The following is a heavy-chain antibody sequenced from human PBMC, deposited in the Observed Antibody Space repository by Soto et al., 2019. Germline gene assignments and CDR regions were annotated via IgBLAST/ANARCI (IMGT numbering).Heavy chain of an antibody. CDR3: ARDPRGAYYHDH. CDR2: IYYTGNT. CDR1: GGSVSSGSYY. D-gene: IGHD3-3*01. V-gene: IGHV4-31*03. Sequence: SETLSLTCTVSGGSVSSGSYYWSWIRQHPGRGLEWIGYIYYTGNTYYNPSLKSRLAISVDTSKNQFSLKLTSVTAADTAVYYCARDPRGAYYHDHWGQGTLVTV. J-gene: IGHJ4*02.